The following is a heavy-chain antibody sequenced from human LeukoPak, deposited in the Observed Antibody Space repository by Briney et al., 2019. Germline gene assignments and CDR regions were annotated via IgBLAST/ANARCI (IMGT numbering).Heavy chain of an antibody. V-gene: IGHV4-4*07. Sequence: SESLSLTCTVSGGSISSYYWSWIRQPAGKGLEWIGRIYTSGSTNYNPSLKSRVTMSVDTSKNQFSLKLSSVTDADTAVYYCARDILRGNWFAPWGQGTLVTVYS. CDR3: ARDILRGNWFAP. J-gene: IGHJ5*02. CDR2: IYTSGST. CDR1: GGSISSYY.